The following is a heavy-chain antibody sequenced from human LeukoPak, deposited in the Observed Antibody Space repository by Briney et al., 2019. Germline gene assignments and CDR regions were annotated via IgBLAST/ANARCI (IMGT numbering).Heavy chain of an antibody. CDR1: GYTFTSYG. CDR2: ISAYNGNT. J-gene: IGHJ4*02. Sequence: ASVKVSCKASGYTFTSYGISWVRQAPGQGLEWMGWISAYNGNTNYAQKLQGRVTMTTDTSTSTAYMELRSLRSDDTAVYYCARLPDRRDPTYGSGSYYRMVYWGQGTLVIVSS. V-gene: IGHV1-18*01. D-gene: IGHD3-10*01. CDR3: ARLPDRRDPTYGSGSYYRMVY.